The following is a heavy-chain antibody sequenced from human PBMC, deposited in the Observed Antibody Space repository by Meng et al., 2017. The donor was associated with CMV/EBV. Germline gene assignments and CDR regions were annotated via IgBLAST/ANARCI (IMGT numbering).Heavy chain of an antibody. CDR3: AREGRTYYYDSSGYYYVDNWFDP. Sequence: GESLKISCAASGFTFSDYYMSWIRQAPGKGLEWVPYISSSGSTIYYADSVKGRFTISRDNAKNSLYLQMNSLRAEDTAVYYCAREGRTYYYDSSGYYYVDNWFDPWGQGTLVTVSS. CDR2: ISSSGSTI. D-gene: IGHD3-22*01. CDR1: GFTFSDYY. V-gene: IGHV3-11*01. J-gene: IGHJ5*02.